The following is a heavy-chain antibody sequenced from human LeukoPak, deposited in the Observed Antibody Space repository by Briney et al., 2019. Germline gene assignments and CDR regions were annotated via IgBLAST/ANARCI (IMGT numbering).Heavy chain of an antibody. CDR1: GGSISSYY. D-gene: IGHD6-13*01. CDR3: ARDLAAAGTVDI. CDR2: IYYSGGT. Sequence: SETLSLTCTVSGGSISSYYWSWVRQPPGKGLEWMGYIYYSGGTNYNPSLKSRVTISVDTSKNQFSLKLSSVTAADTAVYYCARDLAAAGTVDIWGQGTMVTVSS. J-gene: IGHJ3*02. V-gene: IGHV4-59*01.